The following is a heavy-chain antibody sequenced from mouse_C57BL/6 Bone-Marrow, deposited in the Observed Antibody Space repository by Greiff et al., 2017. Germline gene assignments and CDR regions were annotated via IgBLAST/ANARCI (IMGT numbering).Heavy chain of an antibody. CDR1: GFTFSNYW. Sequence: EVQVVESGGGLVQPGGSMKLSCVASGFTFSNYWMNWVRQSPEKGLEWVAQIRLKSDNYATHYAESVKGRFTISRDDYKSSVYLQMNNLRAEYTGIYYCTGLGLLTSFYYAVDYWGQGTSVTVSS. J-gene: IGHJ4*01. D-gene: IGHD2-3*01. V-gene: IGHV6-3*01. CDR2: IRLKSDNYAT. CDR3: TGLGLLTSFYYAVDY.